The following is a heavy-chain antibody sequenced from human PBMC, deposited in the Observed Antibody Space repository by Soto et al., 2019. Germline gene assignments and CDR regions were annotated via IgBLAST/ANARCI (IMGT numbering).Heavy chain of an antibody. J-gene: IGHJ5*02. D-gene: IGHD3-9*01. CDR2: IYHSGIT. CDR3: ARDNGYDILTGPMGSWFDP. V-gene: IGHV4-38-2*02. Sequence: LSLTCAVSGYSIISGYYWGWIRQPPGKGLEWIGSIYHSGITYYNPSLKSRVTISVDTSKNQFSLKLSSVTAADTAVYDCARDNGYDILTGPMGSWFDPWGQGTLVTVSS. CDR1: GYSIISGYY.